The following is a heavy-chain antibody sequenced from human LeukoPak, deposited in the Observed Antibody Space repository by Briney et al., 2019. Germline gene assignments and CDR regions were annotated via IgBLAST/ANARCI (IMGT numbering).Heavy chain of an antibody. D-gene: IGHD6-19*01. Sequence: GGSLRLSCAASGFTFSSYAMGWVRQAPGKGLEWVSTISGTGSSTYYADSVKGRFTISRDSSKNTLSLQMNSLRAEDTAVYYCAARPPRAVAGPFDYWGQGTLVIVSS. CDR1: GFTFSSYA. CDR2: ISGTGSST. CDR3: AARPPRAVAGPFDY. J-gene: IGHJ4*02. V-gene: IGHV3-23*01.